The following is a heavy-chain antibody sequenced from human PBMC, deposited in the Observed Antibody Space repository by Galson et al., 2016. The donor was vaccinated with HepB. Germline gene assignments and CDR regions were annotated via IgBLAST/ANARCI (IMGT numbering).Heavy chain of an antibody. V-gene: IGHV4-39*01. D-gene: IGHD1-26*01. CDR3: ARHWLRGVGHTGDAFDI. CDR2: IYYSGST. Sequence: SETLSLTCSVSGGSISSSSYYWGWIRQPPGKGLGWIGSIYYSGSTHYNPSLKSRVTISVDTSKNQFSLKLSSVTAADTAVYYCARHWLRGVGHTGDAFDIWGQGTMVTVSS. CDR1: GGSISSSSYY. J-gene: IGHJ3*02.